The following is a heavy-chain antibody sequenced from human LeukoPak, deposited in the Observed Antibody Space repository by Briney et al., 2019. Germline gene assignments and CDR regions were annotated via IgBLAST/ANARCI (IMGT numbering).Heavy chain of an antibody. V-gene: IGHV5-51*01. D-gene: IGHD5-18*01. Sequence: GESLKISCKGSGYSFTSYWIGWVRQMPGKGLEWMGIIYPGDSDTRYSPSFQGQVTISADKSISTAYLQWSSLKASDTAMYYCARRRLEDTAMVLEMDYWGQGTLVTVSS. CDR1: GYSFTSYW. J-gene: IGHJ4*02. CDR2: IYPGDSDT. CDR3: ARRRLEDTAMVLEMDY.